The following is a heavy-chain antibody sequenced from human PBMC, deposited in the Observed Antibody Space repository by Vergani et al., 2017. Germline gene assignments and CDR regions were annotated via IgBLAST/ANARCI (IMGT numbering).Heavy chain of an antibody. CDR3: ARXGLRRPANPNWFDP. CDR2: ISAYNGNT. V-gene: IGHV1-18*01. J-gene: IGHJ5*02. D-gene: IGHD2-21*01. Sequence: QVQLVQSGAEVKKPGASVKVSCKASGYTFSTYGISWVRQAPGQGLEWMGWISAYNGNTNYPEKFQGRLTMTTDTSTRTAYMELRSLRSDDTAVYYCARXGLRRPANPNWFDPWGQGTLVTVSS. CDR1: GYTFSTYG.